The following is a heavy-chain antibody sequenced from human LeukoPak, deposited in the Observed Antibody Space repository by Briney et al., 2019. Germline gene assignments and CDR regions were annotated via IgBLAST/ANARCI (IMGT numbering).Heavy chain of an antibody. Sequence: GESLKISCKGSGYSFTNYWIGWVRQMPGKGLEWMGIIYPGDSDTRYSPSFQGQVTISADKSINTAYLEWSSLRSDDTAVYYCARETRSYYYGSGNNDAFDIWGQGTMVTVSS. CDR2: IYPGDSDT. CDR3: ARETRSYYYGSGNNDAFDI. CDR1: GYSFTNYW. D-gene: IGHD3-10*01. J-gene: IGHJ3*02. V-gene: IGHV5-51*01.